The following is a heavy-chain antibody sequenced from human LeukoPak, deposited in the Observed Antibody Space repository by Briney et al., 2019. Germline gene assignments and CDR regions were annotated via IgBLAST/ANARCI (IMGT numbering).Heavy chain of an antibody. CDR1: GFTFSNYA. J-gene: IGHJ4*02. D-gene: IGHD4-23*01. CDR2: ISGSGSDT. Sequence: GGSLRLSCAASGFTFSNYAMTWVRQAPGKGLEWVSGISGSGSDTYYADSVKGRFTISRDNSKNTLFLQMNSLRAEDTAIYYCAKFLATVVTPGDYWGQGALVTVSS. V-gene: IGHV3-23*01. CDR3: AKFLATVVTPGDY.